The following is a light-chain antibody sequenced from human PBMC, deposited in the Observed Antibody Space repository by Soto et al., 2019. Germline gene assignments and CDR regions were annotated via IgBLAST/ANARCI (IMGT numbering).Light chain of an antibody. J-gene: IGKJ1*01. CDR3: QQYNSYSSM. Sequence: EIVLTQSPGTLSLSPGERATLSCRASQSVSNYLAWYQQKPGQAPRLLIYGASIRATGIPDRFSGSGSGTDFTLTISSLQPDDFATYYCQQYNSYSSMFGHGTKVEIK. CDR1: QSVSNY. V-gene: IGKV3-20*01. CDR2: GAS.